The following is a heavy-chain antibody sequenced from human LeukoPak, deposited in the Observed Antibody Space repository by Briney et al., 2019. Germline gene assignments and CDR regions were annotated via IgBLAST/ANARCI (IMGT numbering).Heavy chain of an antibody. V-gene: IGHV3-48*04. Sequence: GGSLRLPCAASGFTFSSYTMNWVRQAPGKGLEWASYITSSGGTVYYADSVKGRFTISRDNAKNSLYLQMQSPTAEDTAVYFCARVGSSSKYYYYMDVWGKGTTVTVSS. CDR2: ITSSGGTV. CDR3: ARVGSSSKYYYYMDV. D-gene: IGHD3-10*01. CDR1: GFTFSSYT. J-gene: IGHJ6*03.